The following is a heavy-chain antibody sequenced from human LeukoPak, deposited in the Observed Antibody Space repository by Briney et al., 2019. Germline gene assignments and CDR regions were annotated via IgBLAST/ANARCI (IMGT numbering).Heavy chain of an antibody. Sequence: GGSLRLSCAASGFTVSSNYMSWVRQAPGKGLEWVSVIYSGGSTYYADSVKGRFTISSDNSKNTLYLQMNSLRAEDTAVYYCARVASGSYYYPFDYWGQGTLVTVSS. D-gene: IGHD1-26*01. CDR1: GFTVSSNY. CDR3: ARVASGSYYYPFDY. V-gene: IGHV3-53*01. J-gene: IGHJ4*02. CDR2: IYSGGST.